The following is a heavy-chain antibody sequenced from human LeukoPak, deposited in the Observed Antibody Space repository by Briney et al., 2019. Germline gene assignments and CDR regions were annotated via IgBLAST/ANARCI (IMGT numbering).Heavy chain of an antibody. CDR2: IYYSGST. V-gene: IGHV4-39*01. D-gene: IGHD1-7*01. CDR3: AGQNFALNWFDP. J-gene: IGHJ5*02. Sequence: SETLSLTCIVSGGSIGSSNYYWGWIRQPPGKGLEWIGTIYYSGSTYYNPSLKSRVTISMDTSKNQFSLKLSSVTAADTAVFYCAGQNFALNWFDPWGQGTLVTVSS. CDR1: GGSIGSSNYY.